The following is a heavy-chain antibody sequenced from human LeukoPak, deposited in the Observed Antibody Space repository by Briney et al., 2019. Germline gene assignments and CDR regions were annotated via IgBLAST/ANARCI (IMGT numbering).Heavy chain of an antibody. CDR1: GFSFSTFG. CDR2: IWYDGNNK. V-gene: IGHV3-33*01. Sequence: GGSLRLSCAASGFSFSTFGMHWVRQAPGKGLEWVAVIWYDGNNKYYADSVKGRFTISRDNFKNTVYLQMNGLRVEDTAIYYCARYNSGNFYDYWGQGTLVTVSS. J-gene: IGHJ4*02. D-gene: IGHD6-19*01. CDR3: ARYNSGNFYDY.